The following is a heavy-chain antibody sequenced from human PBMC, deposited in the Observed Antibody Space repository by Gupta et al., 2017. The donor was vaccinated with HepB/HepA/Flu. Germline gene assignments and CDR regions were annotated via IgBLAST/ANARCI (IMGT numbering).Heavy chain of an antibody. V-gene: IGHV3-30*18. CDR1: GFIFSSYG. D-gene: IGHD6-19*01. Sequence: QVQLVESGGGVVQPGRSLRLSCAASGFIFSSYGMHWVRQTPGKGLEWVAVTSYDGRIKDYADSVRGRFSISRDNSKNTLYLQLNSLRPEDTAVYYCAKVSTSGWSPYLFDYWGQGTLVTVSS. J-gene: IGHJ4*02. CDR3: AKVSTSGWSPYLFDY. CDR2: TSYDGRIK.